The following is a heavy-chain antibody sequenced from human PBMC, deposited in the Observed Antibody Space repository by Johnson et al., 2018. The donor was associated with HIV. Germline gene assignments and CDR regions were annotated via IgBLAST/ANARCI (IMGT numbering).Heavy chain of an antibody. CDR1: GFTFSNYA. D-gene: IGHD3-3*01. V-gene: IGHV3-30*04. J-gene: IGHJ3*02. CDR2: ISYDGSDK. Sequence: QVQLVESGGGLVKPGRSLRLSCAASGFTFSNYAMHWVRQAPGRGLEWVAVISYDGSDKYYADSVKGRFPISRDNSKKTLYLQMNSLRAEDTAVYYCAKDRQFLEWYDAFDIWGQGTMVTVSS. CDR3: AKDRQFLEWYDAFDI.